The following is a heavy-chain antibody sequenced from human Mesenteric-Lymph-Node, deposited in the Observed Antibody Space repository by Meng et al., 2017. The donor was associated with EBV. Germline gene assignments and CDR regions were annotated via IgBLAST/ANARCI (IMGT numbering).Heavy chain of an antibody. V-gene: IGHV1-18*01. Sequence: QVPVVESGGEVKKPGASLKVSCKTSGYPFTSYAISWVRQAPGQGLEWMGWISVYNGVTNYAPNLQGRVTVTTDTSTTTAYMELTGLTSADTAVYYCARGGAARPFDYWGQGTLVTVSS. CDR1: GYPFTSYA. D-gene: IGHD6-6*01. J-gene: IGHJ4*02. CDR3: ARGGAARPFDY. CDR2: ISVYNGVT.